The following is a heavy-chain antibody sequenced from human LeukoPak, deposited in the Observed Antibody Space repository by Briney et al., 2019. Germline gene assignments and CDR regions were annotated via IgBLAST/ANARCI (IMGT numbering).Heavy chain of an antibody. CDR2: INHSGST. Sequence: PSETLSLTCAVYGGSFSGYYWSWIRQPPGKGLEWIGVINHSGSTNYNPSLKSRVTISVDTSKNQFSLKLSSVTAADTAVYYCARSPSYYYGSGSYVRSYYYYYMDVWGKGTTVTVSS. J-gene: IGHJ6*03. V-gene: IGHV4-34*01. CDR1: GGSFSGYY. D-gene: IGHD3-10*01. CDR3: ARSPSYYYGSGSYVRSYYYYYMDV.